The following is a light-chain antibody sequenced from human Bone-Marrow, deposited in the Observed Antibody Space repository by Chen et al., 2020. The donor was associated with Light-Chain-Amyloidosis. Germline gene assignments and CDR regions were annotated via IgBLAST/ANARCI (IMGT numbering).Light chain of an antibody. Sequence: SYVMTQPSAVSVAPGQKATIPRGGNNIGSTSVHWYQQTPGHAPLLVVYDDSDRPSGIPERLSGSNSVNTATLTISRVEAGDEADYYCQVWDRSSDRPVFGGGTKLTVL. CDR3: QVWDRSSDRPV. CDR2: DDS. CDR1: NIGSTS. J-gene: IGLJ3*02. V-gene: IGLV3-21*02.